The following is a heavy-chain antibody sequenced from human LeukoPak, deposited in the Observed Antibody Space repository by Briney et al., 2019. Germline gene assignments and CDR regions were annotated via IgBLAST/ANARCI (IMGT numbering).Heavy chain of an antibody. CDR1: GFTFSSYS. CDR2: ISGSSTYI. D-gene: IGHD2-2*01. Sequence: PGGSLRLSCAASGFTFSSYSMNWVRQAPGKGLEWVSSISGSSTYIYYADSVKGRFTISRDNAENSLYLQMNSPRAEDTAVYYCVRRYCYSTSCYAFDYWGQGTLVTVSS. CDR3: VRRYCYSTSCYAFDY. V-gene: IGHV3-21*01. J-gene: IGHJ4*02.